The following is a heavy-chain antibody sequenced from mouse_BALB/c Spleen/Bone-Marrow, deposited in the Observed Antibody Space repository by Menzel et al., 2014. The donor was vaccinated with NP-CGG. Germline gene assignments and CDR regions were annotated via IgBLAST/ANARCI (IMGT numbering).Heavy chain of an antibody. CDR1: GYSITSDYA. CDR2: IGYSDST. J-gene: IGHJ2*01. D-gene: IGHD1-1*01. Sequence: EVKVVESGPGLVKPSQSLSLTCTVTGYSITSDYAWNWIRQFPGNKLEWMGYIGYSDSTSYNSSLKSRISITRDTSKNQFFLQLNSVTAEDTATYYCARSNYYGSSYCYFDYWGQGTTLTVSS. CDR3: ARSNYYGSSYCYFDY. V-gene: IGHV3-2*02.